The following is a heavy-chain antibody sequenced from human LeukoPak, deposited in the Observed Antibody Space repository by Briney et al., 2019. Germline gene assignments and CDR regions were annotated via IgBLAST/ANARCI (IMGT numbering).Heavy chain of an antibody. CDR2: IKEDGSEK. CDR1: GFTFSSSW. J-gene: IGHJ4*02. Sequence: PGGSLRLSGAASGFTFSSSWMTWVRQTPGKGPGWVANIKEDGSEKYYVDSVKGRFTISRDNAKNSLYLQMNSLRAEDTAVYYCATDVGADWGQGTLVTVSS. V-gene: IGHV3-7*01. CDR3: ATDVGAD.